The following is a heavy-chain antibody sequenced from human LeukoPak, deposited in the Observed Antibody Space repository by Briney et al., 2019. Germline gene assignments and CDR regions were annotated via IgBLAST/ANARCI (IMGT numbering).Heavy chain of an antibody. Sequence: GGSLRLSCAASGFTFSNYEMNWVRQAPGKGLEWVSYISGSGSTIYYADSVKGRFTISRDNAKDSLYLQMNSLRAEDTAVYYCARDLSSGWIHVDWGQGTLVTVSS. CDR3: ARDLSSGWIHVD. D-gene: IGHD6-19*01. CDR1: GFTFSNYE. CDR2: ISGSGSTI. V-gene: IGHV3-48*03. J-gene: IGHJ4*02.